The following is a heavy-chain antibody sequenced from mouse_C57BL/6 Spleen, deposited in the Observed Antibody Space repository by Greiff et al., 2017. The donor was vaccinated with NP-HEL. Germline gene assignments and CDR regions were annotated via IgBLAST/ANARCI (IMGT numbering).Heavy chain of an antibody. CDR3: ACRYYSNYFDY. V-gene: IGHV1-69*01. CDR2: IDPSDSYT. CDR1: GYTFTSYW. D-gene: IGHD2-5*01. Sequence: VQLQQPGAELVMPGASVKLSCKASGYTFTSYWMHWVKQRPGQGLEWIGEIDPSDSYTNYNQKFKGKSTLTVDKSSSTAYMQLSSLTSEDSAVYYCACRYYSNYFDYWGQGTTLTVSS. J-gene: IGHJ2*01.